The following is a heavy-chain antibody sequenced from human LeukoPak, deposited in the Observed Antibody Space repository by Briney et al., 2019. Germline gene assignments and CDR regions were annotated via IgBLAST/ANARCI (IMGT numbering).Heavy chain of an antibody. J-gene: IGHJ4*02. V-gene: IGHV4-59*08. CDR3: ARFPNPQNSNYVVTAIPDY. CDR1: GGSISSYY. CDR2: IYYSGST. Sequence: SETLSLTCTVSGGSISSYYWSWIRQPPGKGLEWIGYIYYSGSTNYNPSLKSRVTISVDTSKNQFSLKLSSVTAADTAVYYCARFPNPQNSNYVVTAIPDYWGQGTLVTVSS. D-gene: IGHD2-21*02.